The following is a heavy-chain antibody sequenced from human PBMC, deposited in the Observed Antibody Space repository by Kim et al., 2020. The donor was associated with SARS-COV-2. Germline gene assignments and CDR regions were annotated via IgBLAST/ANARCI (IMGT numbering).Heavy chain of an antibody. CDR1: GFTFSSYS. CDR2: ISSSSSYI. CDR3: ARSHSSSWTWGAGDYFDY. J-gene: IGHJ4*02. Sequence: GGSLRLSCAASGFTFSSYSMNWVRQAPGKGLEWGSSISSSSSYIYYADSVKGRFTISRDNAKNSLYLQMNSLRAEDTAVYYCARSHSSSWTWGAGDYFDYWGQGTLVTVSS. V-gene: IGHV3-21*01. D-gene: IGHD6-13*01.